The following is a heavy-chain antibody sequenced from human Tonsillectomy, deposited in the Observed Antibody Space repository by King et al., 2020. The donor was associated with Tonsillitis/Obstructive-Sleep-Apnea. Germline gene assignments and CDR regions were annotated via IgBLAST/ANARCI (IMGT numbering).Heavy chain of an antibody. V-gene: IGHV3-72*01. CDR3: TRGGFTIWGAD. CDR2: TKNKVNSYTT. D-gene: IGHD3-9*01. Sequence: VQLVESGGGLVQPGGSLRLSCAASGFTFSDHYMDWVRQAPGKGLEWVGRTKNKVNSYTTQYAASVKGRFTISRDDSKNSLYLQMSSLKTEDTAMYYCTRGGFTIWGADWGQGTLVTVSS. J-gene: IGHJ4*02. CDR1: GFTFSDHY.